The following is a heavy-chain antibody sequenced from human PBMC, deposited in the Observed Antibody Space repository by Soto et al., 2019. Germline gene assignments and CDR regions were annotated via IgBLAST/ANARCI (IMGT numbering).Heavy chain of an antibody. CDR2: IWYYGSDK. CDR3: QIDVPLRYYYDSSGSPRRQSSES. J-gene: IGHJ3*02. D-gene: IGHD3-22*01. CDR1: GFRLSSYG. Sequence: GESLKISFPSPGFRLSSYGMHWVRQAPGKGLEWVAVIWYYGSDKYYADSVKGRFTISIDNSKNTRYLQMNRLRAEDTAVYHCQIDVPLRYYYDSSGSPRRQSSESSGQ. V-gene: IGHV3-33*01.